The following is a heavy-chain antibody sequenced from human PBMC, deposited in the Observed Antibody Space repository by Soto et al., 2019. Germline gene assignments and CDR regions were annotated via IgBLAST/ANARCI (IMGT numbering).Heavy chain of an antibody. CDR1: GFTFSSYA. J-gene: IGHJ4*02. CDR3: ARVRLVGATRVGFFDY. Sequence: QVQLVESGGGVVQPGRSLRLSCAASGFTFSSYAMHWVRQAPGKGLEWVAVISYDGSNKYYADSVKGRFTISRDNSKNPLYLQMNSVRAEDTAVYYCARVRLVGATRVGFFDYWGQGTLVTVSS. D-gene: IGHD1-26*01. V-gene: IGHV3-30-3*01. CDR2: ISYDGSNK.